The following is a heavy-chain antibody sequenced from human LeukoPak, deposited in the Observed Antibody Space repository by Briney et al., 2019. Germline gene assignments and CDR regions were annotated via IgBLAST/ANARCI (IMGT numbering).Heavy chain of an antibody. CDR2: IYYSGST. CDR1: GGSISSSSYY. D-gene: IGHD6-6*01. V-gene: IGHV4-39*01. CDR3: ASSILEYSSSSDDY. J-gene: IGHJ4*02. Sequence: ASETLSLTCTVSGGSISSSSYYWGWIRQPPGKGLEWIGSIYYSGSTNYNPSLKSRVTISVDTSKNQFSLKLSSVTAADTAVYYCASSILEYSSSSDDYWGQGTLVTVSS.